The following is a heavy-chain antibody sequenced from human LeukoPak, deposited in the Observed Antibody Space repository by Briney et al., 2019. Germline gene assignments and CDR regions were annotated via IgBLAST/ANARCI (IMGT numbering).Heavy chain of an antibody. CDR2: ISAGSDST. D-gene: IGHD2-15*01. V-gene: IGHV3-23*01. J-gene: IGHJ4*02. CDR3: ARDRGGSYSAIDY. Sequence: GGSLRLSCAASGFPFHTFGMSWVRQAPGKGLEWVSSISAGSDSTDYADSVKGRFTISRDNAEKSLYLQMNSLRAEDTAVYYCARDRGGSYSAIDYWGQGTLVTVSS. CDR1: GFPFHTFG.